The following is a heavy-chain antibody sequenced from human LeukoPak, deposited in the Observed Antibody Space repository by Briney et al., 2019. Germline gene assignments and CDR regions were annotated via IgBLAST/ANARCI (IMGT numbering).Heavy chain of an antibody. D-gene: IGHD2-15*01. CDR2: ISSSGSTI. V-gene: IGHV3-11*04. Sequence: GGSLRLSCAASGFTFSDYYMSWIRQAPGKGLEWVSYISSSGSTICYADSVKGRFTISRDNAKNTLYLQMNSLRAEDTAVYYCATLAYYYYYMDVWGKGTTVTISS. CDR3: ATLAYYYYYMDV. CDR1: GFTFSDYY. J-gene: IGHJ6*03.